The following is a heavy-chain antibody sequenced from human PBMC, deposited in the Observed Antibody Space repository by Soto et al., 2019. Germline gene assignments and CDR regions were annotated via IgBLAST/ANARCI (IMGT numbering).Heavy chain of an antibody. Sequence: SETLSLTCTVSGGSFGSSAYYWGWIRRAPGKGLEWIGSINSSGSTFSNPSLKSRVTLSVDTSKNQFSLKLTSVTAADTALYYCSRRAPEVFDPWGQGTLVTVYS. CDR1: GGSFGSSAYY. J-gene: IGHJ5*02. CDR3: SRRAPEVFDP. CDR2: INSSGST. V-gene: IGHV4-39*01.